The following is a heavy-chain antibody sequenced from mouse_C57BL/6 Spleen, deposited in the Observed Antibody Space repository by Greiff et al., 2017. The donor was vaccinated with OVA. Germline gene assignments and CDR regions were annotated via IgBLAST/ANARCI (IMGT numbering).Heavy chain of an antibody. Sequence: VQLVESGAELVRPGTSVKVSCKASGYAFTNYLIEWVKQRPGQGLEWIGVINPGSGGTNYNEKFKGKATLTADKSSSTAYMQLSSLTSEDSAVYFCGRSGGDWFAYWGQGTLVTVSA. V-gene: IGHV1-54*01. CDR2: INPGSGGT. J-gene: IGHJ3*01. D-gene: IGHD3-2*02. CDR3: GRSGGDWFAY. CDR1: GYAFTNYL.